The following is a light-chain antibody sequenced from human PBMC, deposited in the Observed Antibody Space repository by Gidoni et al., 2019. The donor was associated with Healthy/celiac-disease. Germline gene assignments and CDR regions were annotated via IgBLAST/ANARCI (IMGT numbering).Light chain of an antibody. Sequence: EIVMTPSPATLAVAPGERATLSCRASQSDSSNLAWYQQKPGQAPRRLIYGASTRATGIPARFSGSGSWTEFTLTIRSLQSEDFAVYYCQQYNNWPMYIFGQGTKLEIK. J-gene: IGKJ2*01. CDR1: QSDSSN. CDR2: GAS. CDR3: QQYNNWPMYI. V-gene: IGKV3-15*01.